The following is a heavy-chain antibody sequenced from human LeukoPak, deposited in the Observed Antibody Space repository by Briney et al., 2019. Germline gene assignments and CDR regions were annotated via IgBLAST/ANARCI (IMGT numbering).Heavy chain of an antibody. V-gene: IGHV4-4*07. J-gene: IGHJ6*02. CDR3: ARGGLRFLEWSPGYYYYGMDV. Sequence: SSETLSLTCTVSGGSISSYYWSWIRQPAGKGLEWIGRIYTSGSTNYNPSLKSRVTMSVDTSKNQFSLKLSSVTAADTAVYYCARGGLRFLEWSPGYYYYGMDVWGQGTRVTVSS. CDR2: IYTSGST. D-gene: IGHD3-3*01. CDR1: GGSISSYY.